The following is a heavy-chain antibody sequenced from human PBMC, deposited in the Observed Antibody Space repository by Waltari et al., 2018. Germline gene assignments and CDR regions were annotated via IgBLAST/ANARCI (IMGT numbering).Heavy chain of an antibody. CDR3: TPKTNF. J-gene: IGHJ4*02. CDR1: GLPFSNAW. Sequence: EVQVVESGGGLVKHGGSLRVSCAAPGLPFSNAWINWVRQAPGKGLEWVGRIKTKGEGGTTDYAAPVKGRFTISRDDSSNMAYLQMKSLRTEDTAIYYCTPKTNFWGQGTLVTVSS. V-gene: IGHV3-15*01. CDR2: IKTKGEGGTT.